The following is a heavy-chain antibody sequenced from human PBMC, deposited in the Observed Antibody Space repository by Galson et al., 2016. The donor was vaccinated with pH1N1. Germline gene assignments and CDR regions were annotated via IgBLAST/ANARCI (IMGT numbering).Heavy chain of an antibody. J-gene: IGHJ4*02. Sequence: SLRLSCAPSGFSVSNNHKSWVRQAPGKGLEWVSVIYKDGSRYYADSLKGRFTISRDDSKYMLYLQMNSLRVDDTAIYYCTGTLLSFGEPNNADFWGQGTQVTVSS. CDR1: GFSVSNNH. D-gene: IGHD3-10*01. CDR2: IYKDGSR. CDR3: TGTLLSFGEPNNADF. V-gene: IGHV3-53*01.